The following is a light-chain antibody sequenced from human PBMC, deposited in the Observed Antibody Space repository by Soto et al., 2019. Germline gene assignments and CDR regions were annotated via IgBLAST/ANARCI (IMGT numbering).Light chain of an antibody. Sequence: QSVLTQPPSASGTPGQRVTISCSGSSSNIGSNTVNWYQQLPGTAPKLLIYSNNQRPSGVPDRFSGSKSGTSASLAISGLQSEDEADYYGAAWDDSLNAVYVFGTGTKLTVL. V-gene: IGLV1-44*01. CDR3: AAWDDSLNAVYV. J-gene: IGLJ1*01. CDR1: SSNIGSNT. CDR2: SNN.